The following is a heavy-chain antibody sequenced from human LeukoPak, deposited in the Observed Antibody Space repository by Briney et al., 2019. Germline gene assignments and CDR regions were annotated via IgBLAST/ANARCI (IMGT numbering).Heavy chain of an antibody. D-gene: IGHD1-26*01. V-gene: IGHV1-2*02. CDR3: ARVPRGSFCFDY. CDR2: INPNSGGT. J-gene: IGHJ4*02. CDR1: GYTFTGYY. Sequence: ASVKVSCKASGYTFTGYYMHWVRQAPGQGLEWIGWINPNSGGTNYAQKFQGRVTMTRDTSISTAYMELSRLRSDDTAVYYCARVPRGSFCFDYWGQGTLVTVSS.